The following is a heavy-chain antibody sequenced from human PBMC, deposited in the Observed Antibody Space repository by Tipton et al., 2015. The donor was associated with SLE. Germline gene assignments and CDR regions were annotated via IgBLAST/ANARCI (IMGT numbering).Heavy chain of an antibody. CDR2: IYYSGST. CDR3: ARGIAVAGAFDI. V-gene: IGHV4-59*12. J-gene: IGHJ3*02. Sequence: TLSLTCTVSGGSISSYYWSWIRQPPGKGLEWIGYIYYSGSTYYNPSLKSRVTISVDTSKNQFSLKLSSVTAADTAVYYCARGIAVAGAFDIWGQGTMVTVSS. D-gene: IGHD6-19*01. CDR1: GGSISSYY.